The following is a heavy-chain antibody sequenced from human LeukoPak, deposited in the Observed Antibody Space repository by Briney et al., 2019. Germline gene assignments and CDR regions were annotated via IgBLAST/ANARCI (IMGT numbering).Heavy chain of an antibody. J-gene: IGHJ5*02. D-gene: IGHD2-15*01. CDR2: IYYSGST. V-gene: IGHV4-59*01. CDR1: GCSISSYY. Sequence: SETLSLTCTVSGCSISSYYWSWIRQPPGKGLEWIGYIYYSGSTNYNPSLTSRVTISVDTPKNQFSLKLSSVTAADTAVYYCAAGGVAATHNWFDPWGQGTLVTVSS. CDR3: AAGGVAATHNWFDP.